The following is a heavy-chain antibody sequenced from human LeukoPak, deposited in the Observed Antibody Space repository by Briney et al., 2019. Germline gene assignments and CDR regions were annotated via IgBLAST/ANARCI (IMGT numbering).Heavy chain of an antibody. CDR2: IYYSGST. J-gene: IGHJ6*03. D-gene: IGHD5-12*01. Sequence: PSETLSLTCTVSGGSITSYYWSWIRQPPGKGLEWIGYIYYSGSTNYNPSLKSRVTISVDTSKNQFSLRLSSVTAADTAVYYCARVGGQGYSGYDWVYYYMDVWGKGTTVTISS. V-gene: IGHV4-59*01. CDR3: ARVGGQGYSGYDWVYYYMDV. CDR1: GGSITSYY.